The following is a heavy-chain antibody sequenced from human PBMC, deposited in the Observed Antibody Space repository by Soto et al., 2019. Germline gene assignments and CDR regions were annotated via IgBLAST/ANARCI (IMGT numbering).Heavy chain of an antibody. V-gene: IGHV1-69*02. D-gene: IGHD4-4*01. J-gene: IGHJ6*03. CDR2: IIPILGIA. Sequence: GASVKVSCKASGGTFSSYTISWVRQAPGQGLEWMGRIIPILGIANYAQKFQGRVTITADKSTSTAYMELSSLRSEDTAVYYCARGVGDTVTTSYYYYMDVWGKGTTVTVSS. CDR3: ARGVGDTVTTSYYYYMDV. CDR1: GGTFSSYT.